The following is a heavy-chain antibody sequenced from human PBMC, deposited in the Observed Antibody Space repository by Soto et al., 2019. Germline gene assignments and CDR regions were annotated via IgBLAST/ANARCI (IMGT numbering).Heavy chain of an antibody. Sequence: SETLSLTCAVYGGSFSGYYWSWIRQPPGKGLEWIGEINHSGSTNYNPSLKSRVTISVDTSKNQFSLKLSSVTAADTAVYYCARVYCTNGVYIQDYGAFDIWGQGTMVTVS. V-gene: IGHV4-34*01. D-gene: IGHD2-8*01. CDR1: GGSFSGYY. CDR2: INHSGST. J-gene: IGHJ3*02. CDR3: ARVYCTNGVYIQDYGAFDI.